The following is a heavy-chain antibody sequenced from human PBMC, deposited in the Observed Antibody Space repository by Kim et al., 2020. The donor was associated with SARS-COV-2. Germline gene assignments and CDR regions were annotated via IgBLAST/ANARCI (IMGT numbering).Heavy chain of an antibody. D-gene: IGHD3-9*01. V-gene: IGHV4-59*08. CDR2: IYYSGST. Sequence: SETLSLTCTVSGGSISSYYWSWIRQPPGKGLEWIGYIYYSGSTNYNPSLKSRVTISVDTSKNQFSLKLSYVTAADTAVYYCSRHVGGLYYRQLRYFDWF. J-gene: IGHJ5*01. CDR3: SRHVGGLYYRQLRYFDWF. CDR1: GGSISSYY.